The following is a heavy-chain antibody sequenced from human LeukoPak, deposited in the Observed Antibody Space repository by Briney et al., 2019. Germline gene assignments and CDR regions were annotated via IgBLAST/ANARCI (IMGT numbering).Heavy chain of an antibody. V-gene: IGHV1-69*04. CDR2: IIPNLGTT. CDR3: ATTNDGGGYQWGDFFDF. Sequence: SVKVSCKASGGTSNSHAISWVRQAPGQGFEWMGRIIPNLGTTNRAQNFQDRVTLTADKSTNTAYMELTSLTSDDTAVYYCATTNDGGGYQWGDFFDFWGQGTLVTVSS. D-gene: IGHD3-22*01. J-gene: IGHJ4*02. CDR1: GGTSNSHA.